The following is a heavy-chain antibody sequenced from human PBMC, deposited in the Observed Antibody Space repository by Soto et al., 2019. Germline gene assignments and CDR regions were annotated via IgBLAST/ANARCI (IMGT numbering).Heavy chain of an antibody. CDR2: ISDSGRSI. CDR3: TRAFGSGWYRAPDY. Sequence: GGSLRLSCAASGFTFNSYSMNWVRQAPGKGLEWVSYISDSGRSIYYAHSVSCRFTISRDNAKNSLYLQMNSLRDEDTAVYYCTRAFGSGWYRAPDYWGQGTLVTVSS. CDR1: GFTFNSYS. J-gene: IGHJ4*02. V-gene: IGHV3-48*02. D-gene: IGHD6-19*01.